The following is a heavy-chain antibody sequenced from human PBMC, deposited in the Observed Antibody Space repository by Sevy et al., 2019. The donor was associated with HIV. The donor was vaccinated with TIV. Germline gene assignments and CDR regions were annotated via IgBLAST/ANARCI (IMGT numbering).Heavy chain of an antibody. Sequence: GGSLRLSCEASGFTLSSYTMNWVRQSPEKGLEWVATFDRTDITHYADSVKGRLIISRDTAKNSLFLKMNSLRDDDTAMYFCVRDERASASHFDYWGRGTLVTVSS. CDR3: VRDERASASHFDY. J-gene: IGHJ4*02. CDR2: FDRTDIT. V-gene: IGHV3-48*02. CDR1: GFTLSSYT. D-gene: IGHD6-6*01.